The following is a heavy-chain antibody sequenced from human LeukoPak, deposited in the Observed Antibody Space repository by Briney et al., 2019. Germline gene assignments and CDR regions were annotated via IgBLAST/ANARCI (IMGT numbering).Heavy chain of an antibody. CDR1: GFKLSRYW. J-gene: IGHJ4*02. CDR3: ARPFSDLVSSDY. CDR2: INQEASEK. Sequence: PGEPLRLSCAASGFKLSRYWMSWVRQAPGKGLEWVANINQEASEKYYVASVKGRFTISRDNAKNSLYLQMNTLRVEDTAVYYCARPFSDLVSSDYWGQGILVTVSS. D-gene: IGHD3/OR15-3a*01. V-gene: IGHV3-7*01.